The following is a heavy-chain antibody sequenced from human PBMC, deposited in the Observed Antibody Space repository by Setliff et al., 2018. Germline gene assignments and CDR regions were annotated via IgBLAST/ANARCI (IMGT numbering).Heavy chain of an antibody. V-gene: IGHV4-59*05. D-gene: IGHD2-2*01. CDR3: ARGYCSSSGCFFAGWFDP. CDR1: GGSISRYH. Sequence: SETLSLTCTVSGGSISRYHWSWIRQPPWKGLEWIGSIYYSGSTYYNPSLKGRVTISVDTSKNQFSLKLNSVTAADMAVYYCARGYCSSSGCFFAGWFDPWGQGTLVTSPQ. J-gene: IGHJ5*02. CDR2: IYYSGST.